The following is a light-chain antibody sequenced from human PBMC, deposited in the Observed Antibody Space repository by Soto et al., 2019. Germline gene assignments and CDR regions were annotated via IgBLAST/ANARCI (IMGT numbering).Light chain of an antibody. V-gene: IGLV1-40*01. CDR3: QSYDSSLSAGGV. CDR2: GNS. Sequence: QSVLTQPPSVSGAPGQRVTISCTGSSSNIGAGYDVHWYQQLPGTAPKLLIYGNSNRPSGVPDRFTGSKSGTAASLAITGLQAEDEAYYYCQSYDSSLSAGGVFGTGTKLTVL. J-gene: IGLJ1*01. CDR1: SSNIGAGYD.